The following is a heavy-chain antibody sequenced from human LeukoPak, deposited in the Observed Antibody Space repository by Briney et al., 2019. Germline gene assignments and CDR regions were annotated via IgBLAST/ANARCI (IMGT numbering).Heavy chain of an antibody. D-gene: IGHD6-13*01. Sequence: GGSLRLACAASGFTFSSYAMTWVRQAPGKGLEWVSAFSATDGSAQYAESVEGRFTISRDNSKNTLFLQMGSLGAEDTAVYYCARAKIAAAGTGAFDVWGQGTLVTVSS. CDR3: ARAKIAAAGTGAFDV. V-gene: IGHV3-23*01. CDR1: GFTFSSYA. J-gene: IGHJ3*01. CDR2: FSATDGSA.